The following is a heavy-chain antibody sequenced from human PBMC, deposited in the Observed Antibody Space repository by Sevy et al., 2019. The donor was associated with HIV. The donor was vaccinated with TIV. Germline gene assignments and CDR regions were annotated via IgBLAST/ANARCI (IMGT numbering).Heavy chain of an antibody. Sequence: GGSLRLSCAASGFTFSPYWMTWVRQAPGKGLEWVANIRPDGSDKYYVDSVKGRFTSSRDNPKNSLYLQMNSLRADDTAMYYCARGVGLDCWGQGALVTVSS. CDR3: ARGVGLDC. CDR1: GFTFSPYW. CDR2: IRPDGSDK. D-gene: IGHD1-26*01. J-gene: IGHJ4*02. V-gene: IGHV3-7*01.